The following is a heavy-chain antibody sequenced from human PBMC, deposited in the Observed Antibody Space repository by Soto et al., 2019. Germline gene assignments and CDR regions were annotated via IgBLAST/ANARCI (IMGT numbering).Heavy chain of an antibody. CDR3: ARGNDILTGYYTVLDY. V-gene: IGHV4-39*01. Sequence: QLQLQESGPGLVKPSETLSLTCTVSGGSISSSSYYWGWIRQPPGKGLEWIGSIYYRGSTYYNPSLKSRVTISVDTSKNQFSLKLSSVTAADTAVYYCARGNDILTGYYTVLDYWGQGTLVTVSS. CDR2: IYYRGST. D-gene: IGHD3-9*01. CDR1: GGSISSSSYY. J-gene: IGHJ4*02.